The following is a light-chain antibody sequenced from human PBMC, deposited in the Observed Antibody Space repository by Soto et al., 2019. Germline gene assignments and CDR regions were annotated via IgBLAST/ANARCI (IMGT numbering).Light chain of an antibody. CDR2: SNN. Sequence: SVLTQPPSASGTPGQRVTISCSGSCSNIGSNTVNWYQQLPGTAPKLLIYSNNQRPSGVPDRFSGSKSGTSASLAISGLQSEDEADYYCAAWDDSLNGPVFGGGTKLTVL. J-gene: IGLJ2*01. CDR1: CSNIGSNT. CDR3: AAWDDSLNGPV. V-gene: IGLV1-44*01.